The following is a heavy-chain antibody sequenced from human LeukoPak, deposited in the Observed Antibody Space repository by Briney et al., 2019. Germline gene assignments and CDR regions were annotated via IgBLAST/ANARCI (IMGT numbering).Heavy chain of an antibody. CDR2: INHSGST. CDR3: ARGHGSIWYRTWFDP. D-gene: IGHD6-13*01. J-gene: IGHJ5*02. V-gene: IGHV4-34*01. CDR1: GGSFSGYY. Sequence: SETLSLTCAVYGGSFSGYYWSWIRQPPGKGLEWIGEINHSGSTNYNPSLKSRVTISVDTSKNQFSLKLSSVTAADTAVYYCARGHGSIWYRTWFDPWGQGTLVTVSS.